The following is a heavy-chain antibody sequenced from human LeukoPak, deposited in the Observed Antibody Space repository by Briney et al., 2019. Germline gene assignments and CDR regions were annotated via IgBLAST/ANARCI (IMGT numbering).Heavy chain of an antibody. Sequence: SETLSLTCPVSGGSFSSGSYYWSWIRQPPGKGLEWIGYIYYSGSTNYNPSLKSRVTISVDTSKNQFSLKLSSVTAADTAVYYCARAGDYYYYGMDVWGQGTTVTVSS. J-gene: IGHJ6*02. V-gene: IGHV4-61*01. CDR3: ARAGDYYYYGMDV. CDR1: GGSFSSGSYY. CDR2: IYYSGST.